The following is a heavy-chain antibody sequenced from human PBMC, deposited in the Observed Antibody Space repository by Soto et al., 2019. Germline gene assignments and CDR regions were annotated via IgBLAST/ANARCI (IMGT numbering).Heavy chain of an antibody. J-gene: IGHJ6*02. CDR1: GYTFISHG. V-gene: IGHV1-18*04. CDR2: ISGKNGNT. D-gene: IGHD2-15*01. CDR3: ARVSSSIVVVPDYGMDV. Sequence: QVQLVQSGVEVKKPGASVKVSCKASGYTFISHGISWVRQAPGQGLEWMGWISGKNGNTNYAQKLQGRVTLTTDTSTSTDYIELSSLISDDTAVYYCARVSSSIVVVPDYGMDVWGQGTTVTVS.